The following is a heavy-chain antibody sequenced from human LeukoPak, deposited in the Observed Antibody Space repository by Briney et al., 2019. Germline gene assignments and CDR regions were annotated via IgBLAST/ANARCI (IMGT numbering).Heavy chain of an antibody. Sequence: GGSLRLPCAASGFTFSSYGMHWVRQAPGKGLEWVAVISYDGSNKYYADSVKGRFTISRDNSKNTLYLQMNSLRAGDTAVYYCAKIHGAYTVTGNWFDPWGQGTLVTVSS. CDR3: AKIHGAYTVTGNWFDP. CDR2: ISYDGSNK. D-gene: IGHD4-11*01. CDR1: GFTFSSYG. V-gene: IGHV3-30*18. J-gene: IGHJ5*02.